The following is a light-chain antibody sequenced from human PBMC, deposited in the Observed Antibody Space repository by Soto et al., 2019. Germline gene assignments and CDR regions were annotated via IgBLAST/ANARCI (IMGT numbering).Light chain of an antibody. CDR1: SSDVGGYNY. J-gene: IGLJ1*01. V-gene: IGLV2-14*01. CDR3: SSYTSSSTLALYV. CDR2: DVS. Sequence: QSVLTQPASVSGSPGQSITISCTGTSSDVGGYNYVSWYQQHPGKAPKLMIYDVSNRPSGVSNRFSGSKPGNTASLTISGLQAEDEADYYCSSYTSSSTLALYVFGTGTKLTVL.